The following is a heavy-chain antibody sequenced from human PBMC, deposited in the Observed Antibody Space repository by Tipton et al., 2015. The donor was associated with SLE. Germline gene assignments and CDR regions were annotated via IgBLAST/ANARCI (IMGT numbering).Heavy chain of an antibody. CDR3: ARGHTAMVGSLYYYCMVV. CDR1: GGSFSGYY. V-gene: IGHV4-34*01. Sequence: TLSLTCAVYGGSFSGYYWSWIRQPPGTGLECIGEINHSGSTNYNPSLKSRVTISVDTSKNQFSLKLSSVTAADTAVYYCARGHTAMVGSLYYYCMVVWGQGTRFTVAS. D-gene: IGHD5-18*01. J-gene: IGHJ6*02. CDR2: INHSGST.